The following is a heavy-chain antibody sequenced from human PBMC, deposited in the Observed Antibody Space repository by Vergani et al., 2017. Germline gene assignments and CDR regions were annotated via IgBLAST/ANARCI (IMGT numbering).Heavy chain of an antibody. D-gene: IGHD1-26*01. Sequence: VQLLESGAEVKKPGSSVKVSCKASGGTFSSYAISWVRQAPGQGLEWMGGIIPIFGTANYAQKFQGRVTITADESTSTAYMERRSWRSEDTAVYYCARVEGTRVGRGGARYGMDVWGQGTTVTVSS. CDR1: GGTFSSYA. CDR2: IIPIFGTA. V-gene: IGHV1-69*01. J-gene: IGHJ6*02. CDR3: ARVEGTRVGRGGARYGMDV.